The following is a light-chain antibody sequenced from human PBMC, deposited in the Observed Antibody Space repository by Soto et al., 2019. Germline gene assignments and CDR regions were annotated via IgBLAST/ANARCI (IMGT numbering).Light chain of an antibody. V-gene: IGKV1-5*01. CDR1: QSISRW. J-gene: IGKJ2*02. CDR2: DAS. Sequence: QMTHSPSTLSASVGDRVTITFRASQSISRWLAWYQQKPGQAPNLLIFDASTLESGVPSRFSGSGYGTEFTLTINSLQPDDFATYYCQKYSDSSRPCTFCQGTKV. CDR3: QKYSDSSRPCT.